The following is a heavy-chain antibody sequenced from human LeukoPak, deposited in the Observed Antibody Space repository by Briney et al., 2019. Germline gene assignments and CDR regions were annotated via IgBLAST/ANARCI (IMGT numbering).Heavy chain of an antibody. D-gene: IGHD6-13*01. CDR1: GFTFDDYA. Sequence: GGSLRLSCAASGFTFDDYAMHWVRQAPGKGLEWVSGISWDSGSIGYADSVKGRFTISRDNAKNSLYLQMNSLRAEDTALYYCAKDSGNSSSWYWRDDAFDIWGQGTMVTVSS. J-gene: IGHJ3*02. V-gene: IGHV3-9*01. CDR3: AKDSGNSSSWYWRDDAFDI. CDR2: ISWDSGSI.